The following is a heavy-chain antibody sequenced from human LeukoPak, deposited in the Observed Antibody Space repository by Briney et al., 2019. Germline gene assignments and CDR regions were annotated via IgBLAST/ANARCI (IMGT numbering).Heavy chain of an antibody. V-gene: IGHV1-69*13. CDR2: IIPIFGTA. CDR1: GGTFSSYA. D-gene: IGHD6-19*01. CDR3: ARAKAGPHIAVAGTKDWWFDY. Sequence: ASVTVSCKASGGTFSSYAISWVRQAPGQGLEWMGGIIPIFGTANYAQKFQGRVTITADESTSTAYMELSSLRSEDTAVYYCARAKAGPHIAVAGTKDWWFDYWGQGTLVTVSS. J-gene: IGHJ4*02.